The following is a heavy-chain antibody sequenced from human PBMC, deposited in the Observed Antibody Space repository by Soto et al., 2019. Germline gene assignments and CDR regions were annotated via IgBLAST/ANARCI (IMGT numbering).Heavy chain of an antibody. CDR3: ARDPSGSGSYFDY. CDR1: GGSISSGGYY. Sequence: QVQLQESGPGPVKPSQTLSLTCTVSGGSISSGGYYWSWIRQHPGKGLEWIGYIYYSGSTYYNPSLKSRVTISVDTSKNQFSLKLSSVTAAHTAVYYCARDPSGSGSYFDYWGQGTLVTVSS. D-gene: IGHD3-10*01. V-gene: IGHV4-31*03. CDR2: IYYSGST. J-gene: IGHJ4*02.